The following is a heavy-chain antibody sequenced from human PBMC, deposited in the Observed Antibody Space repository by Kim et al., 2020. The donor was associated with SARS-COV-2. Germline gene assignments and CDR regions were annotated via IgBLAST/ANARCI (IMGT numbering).Heavy chain of an antibody. Sequence: SETLSLTCNVSGVSISGDYWSWIRQTPEKGLQWIASISYAGTMSYNPSLKSRVTISVDTSKNQVSLKLSSVTAADTAMYYCARHLSGSGAFYNVGYLGQG. CDR1: GVSISGDY. D-gene: IGHD3-10*01. CDR3: ARHLSGSGAFYNVGY. J-gene: IGHJ4*02. CDR2: ISYAGTM. V-gene: IGHV4-59*08.